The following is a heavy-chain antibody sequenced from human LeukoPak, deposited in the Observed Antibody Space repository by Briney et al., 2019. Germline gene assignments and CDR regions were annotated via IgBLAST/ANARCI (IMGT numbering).Heavy chain of an antibody. D-gene: IGHD6-13*01. CDR3: ARAAAGTNYYYYYGMDV. CDR2: IYYSGST. Sequence: PSETLSLTCTVSGGSISSYYWSWIRQPPGKGLEWIGYIYYSGSTNYNPSLKSRVTISVDTSKNQFSLKLTSVTAADTAVYYCARAAAGTNYYYYYGMDVWGQGTTVTVSS. CDR1: GGSISSYY. V-gene: IGHV4-59*01. J-gene: IGHJ6*02.